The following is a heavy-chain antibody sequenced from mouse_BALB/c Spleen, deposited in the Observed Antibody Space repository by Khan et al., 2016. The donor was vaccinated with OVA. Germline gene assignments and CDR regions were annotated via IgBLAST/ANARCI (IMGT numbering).Heavy chain of an antibody. CDR3: ARQPYYHYYLMDY. Sequence: QVQLKESGPGLVAPSQSLSTTCTISGFSLTNYGVHWVRQPPGKGLEWLVVIWSDGSTTYNSALKSRLSISKDNSKSQVFLKMNSLQTDDTAMYYCARQPYYHYYLMDYWGQGTSVTVSS. D-gene: IGHD2-10*01. V-gene: IGHV2-6-1*01. CDR1: GFSLTNYG. CDR2: IWSDGST. J-gene: IGHJ4*01.